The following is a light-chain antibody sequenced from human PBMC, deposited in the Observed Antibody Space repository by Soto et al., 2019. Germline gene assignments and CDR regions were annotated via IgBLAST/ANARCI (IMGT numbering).Light chain of an antibody. J-gene: IGKJ1*01. V-gene: IGKV3-20*01. CDR3: HQYGSSPRT. CDR1: QSVSSNY. Sequence: ETVLTQSPGTLSFSPGERATLSCRASQSVSSNYLAWYQQKPGQAPRLLIYGASSRATGIPDRFSGSGSGTDFILTISRLEPEDFAVYYCHQYGSSPRTFGQGTKVDIK. CDR2: GAS.